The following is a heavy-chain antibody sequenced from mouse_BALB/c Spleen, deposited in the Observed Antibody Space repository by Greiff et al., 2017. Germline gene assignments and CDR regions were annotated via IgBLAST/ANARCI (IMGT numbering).Heavy chain of an antibody. V-gene: IGHV3-2*02. CDR3: AREGSLLRTGYFDY. CDR2: ISYSGST. CDR1: GYSITSDYA. Sequence: EVQLVESGPGLVKPSQSLSLTCTVTGYSITSDYAWNWIRQFPGNKLEWMGYISYSGSTSYNPSLKSRISITRDTSKNQFFLQLNSVTTEDTATYYCAREGSLLRTGYFDYWGQGTTLTVSS. D-gene: IGHD1-2*01. J-gene: IGHJ2*01.